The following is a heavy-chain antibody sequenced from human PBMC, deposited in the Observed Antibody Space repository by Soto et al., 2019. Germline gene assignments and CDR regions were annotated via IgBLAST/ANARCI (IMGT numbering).Heavy chain of an antibody. D-gene: IGHD3-16*01. Sequence: PSETLSLTCAVSGDSISSYYCMWIRQPPGKGLESIGYLYYGRSANYNPSLKSRVTLSVDTSTNQCSLTLSSMTAADTAVYYCAKHGLTAYMAYYFDLWGRGTLVTVSS. CDR3: AKHGLTAYMAYYFDL. J-gene: IGHJ4*02. CDR1: GDSISSYY. V-gene: IGHV4-59*04. CDR2: LYYGRSA.